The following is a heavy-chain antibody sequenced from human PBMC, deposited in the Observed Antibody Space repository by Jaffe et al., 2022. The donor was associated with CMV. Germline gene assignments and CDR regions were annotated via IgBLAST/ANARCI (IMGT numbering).Heavy chain of an antibody. D-gene: IGHD5-18*01. J-gene: IGHJ4*02. Sequence: QVQLQQWGAGLLKPSETLSLTCAVYGGSFSGYYWSWIRQPPGKGLEWIGEINHSGSTNYNPSLKSRVTISVDTSKNQFSLKLSSVTAADTAVYYCARGTAMVKRIGRYDYWGQGTLVTVSS. CDR2: INHSGST. CDR1: GGSFSGYY. CDR3: ARGTAMVKRIGRYDY. V-gene: IGHV4-34*01.